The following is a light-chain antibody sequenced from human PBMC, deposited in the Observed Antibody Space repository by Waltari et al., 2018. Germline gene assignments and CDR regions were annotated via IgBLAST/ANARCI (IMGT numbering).Light chain of an antibody. V-gene: IGLV2-8*01. CDR1: SRDRNLHS. CDR2: GVT. Sequence: QSALTQPPSASGSPGPSVTISCPGASRDRNLHSVSWYQQHPGKAPKLIIYGVTKRPSGVPDRFSGSKSGNTASLTVSGLQVEDEAHYYCSLSGGINNFVVFGGGTKLTVL. CDR3: SLSGGINNFVV. J-gene: IGLJ2*01.